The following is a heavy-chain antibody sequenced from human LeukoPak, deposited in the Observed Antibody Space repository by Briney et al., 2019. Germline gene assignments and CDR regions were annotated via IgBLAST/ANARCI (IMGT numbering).Heavy chain of an antibody. CDR2: IYYSGST. CDR1: GGSISGYY. J-gene: IGHJ4*02. D-gene: IGHD2/OR15-2a*01. Sequence: PSETLSLTCTVSGGSISGYYWTWIRQAPGKGLEWIGYIYYSGSTNYNPSLKSRVTMSIDTSKNQFSLKLSSVTAADTAVYYCARYFQGSNEYFFDDWGRGTLVTVSS. V-gene: IGHV4-59*01. CDR3: ARYFQGSNEYFFDD.